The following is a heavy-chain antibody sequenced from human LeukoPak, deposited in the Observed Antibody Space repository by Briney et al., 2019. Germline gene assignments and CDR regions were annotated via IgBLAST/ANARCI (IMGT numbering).Heavy chain of an antibody. CDR3: ARTTSFTASGYDY. Sequence: ASVKVSCKASGYTFTSYGISWVRQAPGQGLEWMGWISAYNGNTNYAQKFQGRVTITRDTSISTSYMELRSLRSDDTAVYFCARTTSFTASGYDYWGQGTLVTVSS. J-gene: IGHJ4*02. D-gene: IGHD6-25*01. V-gene: IGHV1-18*01. CDR2: ISAYNGNT. CDR1: GYTFTSYG.